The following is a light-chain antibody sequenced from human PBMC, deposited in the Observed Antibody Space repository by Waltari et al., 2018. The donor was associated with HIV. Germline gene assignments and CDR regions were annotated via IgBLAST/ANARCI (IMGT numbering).Light chain of an antibody. V-gene: IGLV1-51*01. CDR3: GTWDSSLSAEV. Sequence: QSVLTQPPSVSAAPGQKVTTSCSGSSSNIANNYVSWYQQLPGTAPKLLIYDNNKRPSGIPDRFSGSKSGTSATLGITGLQTGDEADYYCGTWDSSLSAEVFGTGTKVTVL. J-gene: IGLJ1*01. CDR2: DNN. CDR1: SSNIANNY.